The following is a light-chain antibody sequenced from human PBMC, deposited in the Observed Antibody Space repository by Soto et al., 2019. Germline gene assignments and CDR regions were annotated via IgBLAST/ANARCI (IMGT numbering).Light chain of an antibody. Sequence: ESILTQSPGTLSLSPGERATLSCRASQSVTSRFLAWYQQKPGQVTMLLFYGASSRATGIPDMISGSGSGTDFTLTSSSLEAEDVAVYFCHHYGRTPTFGQGTKLEIK. CDR2: GAS. V-gene: IGKV3-20*01. J-gene: IGKJ5*01. CDR1: QSVTSRF. CDR3: HHYGRTPT.